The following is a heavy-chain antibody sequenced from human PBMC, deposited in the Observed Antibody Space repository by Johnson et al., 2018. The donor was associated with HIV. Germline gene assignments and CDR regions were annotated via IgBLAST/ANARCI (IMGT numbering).Heavy chain of an antibody. J-gene: IGHJ3*02. CDR3: AKDVCNYWPNAFDI. V-gene: IGHV3-30*02. CDR2: IRYDGSSK. CDR1: GFVFSDYV. D-gene: IGHD2-8*02. Sequence: QVQLVESGGGVVQPGGSLTLSCVTSGFVFSDYVMHWVRQAPGKGLDWVTFIRYDGSSKHYADSVNGRFTIFRDNSKNTLYLQMNGLRAEDTAIYYCAKDVCNYWPNAFDIWGQGTTVTVSS.